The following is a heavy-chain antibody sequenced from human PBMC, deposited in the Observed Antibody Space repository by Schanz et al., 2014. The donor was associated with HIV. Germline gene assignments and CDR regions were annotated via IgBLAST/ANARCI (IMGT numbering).Heavy chain of an antibody. J-gene: IGHJ4*02. V-gene: IGHV3-72*01. CDR2: TRNKASSYST. CDR3: VWNRGSQHFDY. D-gene: IGHD1-1*01. Sequence: EVQLVESGGGLVQPGGSLRLSCAASGFTFSDHYMDWVRQAPGKGLEWVGRTRNKASSYSTEYAASVKGRFIVSRDDSKNSVYLLMNSLKTEDTAVYYCVWNRGSQHFDYWGQGTLVTVSS. CDR1: GFTFSDHY.